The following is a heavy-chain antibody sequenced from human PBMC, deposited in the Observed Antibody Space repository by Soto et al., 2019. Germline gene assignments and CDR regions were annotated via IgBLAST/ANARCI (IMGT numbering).Heavy chain of an antibody. CDR2: IYYSGST. CDR3: ARAEDSSGSTIFDY. Sequence: PSETLSLTCTVSGGSISSGDYYWSWIRQPPGKGLEWIGYIYYSGSTYYNPSLKSRVTISVDTSKNQFSLKLSSVTAADTAVYYCARAEDSSGSTIFDYWGQGTLVTVSS. CDR1: GGSISSGDYY. J-gene: IGHJ4*02. D-gene: IGHD3-22*01. V-gene: IGHV4-30-4*01.